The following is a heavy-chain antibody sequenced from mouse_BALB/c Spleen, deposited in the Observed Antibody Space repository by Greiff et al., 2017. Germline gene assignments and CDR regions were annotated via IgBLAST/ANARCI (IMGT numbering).Heavy chain of an antibody. CDR1: GFTFSSYG. V-gene: IGHV5-6-3*01. J-gene: IGHJ3*01. D-gene: IGHD2-1*01. CDR3: ARDMGGYYGNFFAY. Sequence: EVQLVESGGGLVQPGGSLKLSCAASGFTFSSYGMSWVRQTPDKRLELVATINSNGGSTYYPDSVKGRFTISRDNAKNTLYLQMSSLKSEDTAMYYCARDMGGYYGNFFAYWGQGTLVTVSA. CDR2: INSNGGST.